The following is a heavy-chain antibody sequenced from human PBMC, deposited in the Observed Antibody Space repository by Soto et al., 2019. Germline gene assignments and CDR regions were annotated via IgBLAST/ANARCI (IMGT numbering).Heavy chain of an antibody. CDR2: INAGNGNT. V-gene: IGHV1-3*01. CDR3: ARPEDRGYSYGRLDY. CDR1: GYTFTSYA. D-gene: IGHD5-18*01. J-gene: IGHJ4*02. Sequence: ASVKVSCKASGYTFTSYAMHWVRQAPGQRLEWMGWINAGNGNTKYSQKFQGRVSISVDTSKKQFSLKLSSVIAADTAVYYCARPEDRGYSYGRLDYWGQGTLVTVSS.